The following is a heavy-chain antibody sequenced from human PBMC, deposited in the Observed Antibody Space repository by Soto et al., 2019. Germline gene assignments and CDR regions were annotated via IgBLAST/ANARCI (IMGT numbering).Heavy chain of an antibody. V-gene: IGHV4-4*07. Sequence: PSETLSLTCTVSGASIRGNYWSWIRQSAGKGLEWIGRIYTSESTIYNPSLRSRVTISLDTSKNQFSLKLTSVTAADTAVYYCARKANDGGWVDPWGQGALVTVSS. CDR1: GASIRGNY. CDR3: ARKANDGGWVDP. D-gene: IGHD1-1*01. CDR2: IYTSEST. J-gene: IGHJ5*01.